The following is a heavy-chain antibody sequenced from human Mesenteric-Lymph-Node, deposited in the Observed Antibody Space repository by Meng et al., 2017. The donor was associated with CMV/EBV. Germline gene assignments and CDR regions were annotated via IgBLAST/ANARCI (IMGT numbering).Heavy chain of an antibody. V-gene: IGHV3-7*01. J-gene: IGHJ6*02. CDR2: IKQDGSEK. D-gene: IGHD2-2*01. CDR3: ARDSALLGYCSSTSCHYYGMDV. Sequence: GGSLRLSCAASGFTFSSYWMSWIRQAPGKGLEWVANIKQDGSEKYSVDSVKGRFTISRDNSKNTLYLQMNSLRAEGTAVYYCARDSALLGYCSSTSCHYYGMDVWGQGTTVTVSS. CDR1: GFTFSSYW.